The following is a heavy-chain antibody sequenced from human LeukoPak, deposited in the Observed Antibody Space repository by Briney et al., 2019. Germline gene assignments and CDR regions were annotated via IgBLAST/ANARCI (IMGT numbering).Heavy chain of an antibody. CDR1: GFTFSSYA. Sequence: PGGSLRLSCAASGFTFSSYAMNWVRQAPGKGLQWASTISGSGGSTYYADSVKGRFTISRDNSKNTLYLQMNSLRAEDTAVYYCAKGAVAGTLYFDYRGQETLVTVSS. D-gene: IGHD6-19*01. V-gene: IGHV3-23*01. CDR2: ISGSGGST. J-gene: IGHJ4*02. CDR3: AKGAVAGTLYFDY.